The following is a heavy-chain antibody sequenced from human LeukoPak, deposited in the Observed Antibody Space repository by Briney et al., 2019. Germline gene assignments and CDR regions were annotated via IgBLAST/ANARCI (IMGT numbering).Heavy chain of an antibody. D-gene: IGHD3-16*01. Sequence: GGSLRLSCAASGFRFSSFAMNWVRQAPGKGLEWVAVMSYHGTTEFYAESVKGRFTISRDNSKNTLYLQMNSLRPEDTAICYCAKVVAYTVAAFDLWGQGTMVTVSS. CDR2: MSYHGTTE. V-gene: IGHV3-30-3*01. CDR3: AKVVAYTVAAFDL. J-gene: IGHJ3*01. CDR1: GFRFSSFA.